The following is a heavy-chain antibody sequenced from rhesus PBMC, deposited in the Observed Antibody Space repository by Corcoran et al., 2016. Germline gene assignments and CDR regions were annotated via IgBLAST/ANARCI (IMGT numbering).Heavy chain of an antibody. V-gene: IGHV4-160*01. D-gene: IGHD6-25*01. Sequence: QVQLQQWGEGLVKPSETLSLTCAVYGGSISSNYWSWIRQPPGKGLEWIGRIRSGGSTNYNPSLKSRVTLSIDTSKNQFALKLSSVTAADTAVYYCASSPSGSWDYFDHWGQGVLVTVSS. CDR1: GGSISSNY. CDR3: ASSPSGSWDYFDH. J-gene: IGHJ4*01. CDR2: IRSGGST.